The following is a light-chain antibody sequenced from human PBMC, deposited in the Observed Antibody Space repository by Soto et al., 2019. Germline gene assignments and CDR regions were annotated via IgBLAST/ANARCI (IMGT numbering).Light chain of an antibody. Sequence: EIVMTQSPATLSVSPGEKATLSCRASQSVSSNLAWYQQKPGQAPSLLIYGASTRATGIPARFSGSGSGTEFTLTISSLQPEDFAVYYCQQYDNWPPWTFGQGTKVDI. CDR1: QSVSSN. J-gene: IGKJ1*01. V-gene: IGKV3-15*01. CDR2: GAS. CDR3: QQYDNWPPWT.